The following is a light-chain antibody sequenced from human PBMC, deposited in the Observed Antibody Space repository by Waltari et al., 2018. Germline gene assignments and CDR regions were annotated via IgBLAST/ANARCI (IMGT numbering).Light chain of an antibody. CDR1: TGPVTSGHH. Sequence: QAVVTQEPSLTVSPGGTVTLTCRSSTGPVTSGHHPHWFHTKPGQAPRTLIHDTGHKQSWTPARFSGSLLGGKAALTLSGAQPEDEAAYYCLLSDSGARRVVFGGGTKLTVL. CDR3: LLSDSGARRVV. CDR2: DTG. V-gene: IGLV7-46*01. J-gene: IGLJ2*01.